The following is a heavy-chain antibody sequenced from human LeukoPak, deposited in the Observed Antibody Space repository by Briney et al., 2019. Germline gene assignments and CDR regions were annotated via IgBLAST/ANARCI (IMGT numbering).Heavy chain of an antibody. CDR2: ISSSGSTI. Sequence: GGSLRLSCAASGFTFSDYYMSWIRQAPGKGLEWVSYISSSGSTIYYADSVKGRFTISRDNAKNSLYLQMNSLRAEDTAVYYCARDYCSSTSCYTDYYYYGMDVWSQGTTVTVSS. CDR1: GFTFSDYY. CDR3: ARDYCSSTSCYTDYYYYGMDV. V-gene: IGHV3-11*01. J-gene: IGHJ6*02. D-gene: IGHD2-2*02.